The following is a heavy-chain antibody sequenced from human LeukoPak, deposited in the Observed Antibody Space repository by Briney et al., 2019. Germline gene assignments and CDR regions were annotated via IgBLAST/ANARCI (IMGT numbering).Heavy chain of an antibody. V-gene: IGHV3-11*05. CDR2: IGFSSIGYSSDHL. Sequence: PGGSLRLSCAASGFPFSAYYMTWIRQAPGKGLEWVSSIGFSSIGYSSDHLKYADSVKGRFTISRDNAKNSLFLQMDSLRAEDTAVYYCARDPYYYDSSGYYHPLYYFDYWGQGTLVTVSS. D-gene: IGHD3-22*01. J-gene: IGHJ4*02. CDR1: GFPFSAYY. CDR3: ARDPYYYDSSGYYHPLYYFDY.